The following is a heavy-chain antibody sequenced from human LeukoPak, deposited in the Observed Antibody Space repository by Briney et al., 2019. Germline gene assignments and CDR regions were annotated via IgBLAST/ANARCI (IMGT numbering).Heavy chain of an antibody. CDR2: IYYSGST. CDR3: LRDQDCSGGDCQVC. Sequence: SETLSLTCTVSGGSISSSSYYWGWIRQPPGKGLEWIGCIYYSGSTYYNPSLKSRVTISVDTSKNQFSLKLNSVTAADTAVYYCLRDQDCSGGDCQVCWGQGTLVTVSS. J-gene: IGHJ4*02. CDR1: GGSISSSSYY. V-gene: IGHV4-39*02. D-gene: IGHD2-15*01.